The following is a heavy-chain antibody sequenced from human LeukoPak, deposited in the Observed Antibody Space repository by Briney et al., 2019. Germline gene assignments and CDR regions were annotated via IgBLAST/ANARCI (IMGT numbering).Heavy chain of an antibody. J-gene: IGHJ6*02. Sequence: PGGSLRLSCAASGFTFSNYWMHWVRQAPGKGLEWVAVISYGGSNKYYADSVKGRFTISRDNSKNTLYLQMNSLRAEDTAVYYCAKERLNSSGFDYYYYGMDVWGQGTTVTVSS. CDR2: ISYGGSNK. CDR3: AKERLNSSGFDYYYYGMDV. CDR1: GFTFSNYW. V-gene: IGHV3-30*18. D-gene: IGHD6-19*01.